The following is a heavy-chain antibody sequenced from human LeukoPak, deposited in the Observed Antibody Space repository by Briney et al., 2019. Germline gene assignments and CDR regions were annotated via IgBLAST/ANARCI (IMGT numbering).Heavy chain of an antibody. D-gene: IGHD1-14*01. V-gene: IGHV4-34*01. Sequence: PSETLSLTCAVYGGSFSGYYWSWIRQPPGKGLEWIGEINHSGSTNYNPSLKSRVTISVDTSKNQFSLKLSSVTAADTAVYYCARGANRILNWFDPWGQGTLVTVSS. CDR2: INHSGST. CDR3: ARGANRILNWFDP. CDR1: GGSFSGYY. J-gene: IGHJ5*02.